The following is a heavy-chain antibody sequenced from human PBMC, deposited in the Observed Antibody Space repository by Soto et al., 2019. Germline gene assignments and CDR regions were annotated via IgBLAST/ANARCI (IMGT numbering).Heavy chain of an antibody. V-gene: IGHV4-59*01. J-gene: IGHJ5*02. CDR1: GGSISSYY. D-gene: IGHD6-13*01. CDR3: ARGGIAAAPPGFDP. CDR2: IYYSGST. Sequence: QVQLQESGPGLVKPSETLSLTCTVSGGSISSYYWSWIRQPPGKGLEWIGYIYYSGSTNYNPSLKSRVTISVDTSKNQFSLKLSSVTAADTAVYYCARGGIAAAPPGFDPWGQGTLVTVSS.